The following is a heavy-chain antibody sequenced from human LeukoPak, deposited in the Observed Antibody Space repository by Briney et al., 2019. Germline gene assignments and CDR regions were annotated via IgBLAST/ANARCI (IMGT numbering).Heavy chain of an antibody. CDR3: ASSGSGYGGSPFDY. CDR2: IHAGNGNT. V-gene: IGHV1-3*01. Sequence: ASVKVSCKASGYTFTTYALHWVRQAPGQRLEWMGWIHAGNGNTKYSQNFQGRVTITKDTSASTAYMELSSLRSEDTAVYYCASSGSGYGGSPFDYWGQGTLVTVSS. D-gene: IGHD4-23*01. CDR1: GYTFTTYA. J-gene: IGHJ4*02.